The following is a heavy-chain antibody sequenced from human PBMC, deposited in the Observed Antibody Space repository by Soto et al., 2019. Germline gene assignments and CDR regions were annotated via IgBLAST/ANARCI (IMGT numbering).Heavy chain of an antibody. V-gene: IGHV3-23*01. J-gene: IGHJ4*02. Sequence: GGSLRLSCAASGFTFSSYAMSWVRQAPGKGLEWVSAISGSGGSTYYADSVKGRFTISRDNSKNTLYLQMNSLRAEDTAVYYCAKGGYCSSTSCYLYYFDSWGQGTLVTV. CDR2: ISGSGGST. CDR3: AKGGYCSSTSCYLYYFDS. CDR1: GFTFSSYA. D-gene: IGHD2-2*03.